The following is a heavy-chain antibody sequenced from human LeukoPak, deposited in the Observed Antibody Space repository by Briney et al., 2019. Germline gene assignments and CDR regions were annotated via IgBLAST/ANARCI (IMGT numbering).Heavy chain of an antibody. CDR3: ARATPRQNENTHAFDI. D-gene: IGHD1-1*01. J-gene: IGHJ3*02. V-gene: IGHV3-33*01. CDR1: GFTFSSYG. CDR2: IWYDGRNK. Sequence: GGSLRLSCAASGFTFSSYGMHWVRQAPGKGLEWVAVIWYDGRNKYYADSVKGRFTISRDNSKNTLYLQMNSLRAEDTAVYYCARATPRQNENTHAFDIWGQGTMVTVSS.